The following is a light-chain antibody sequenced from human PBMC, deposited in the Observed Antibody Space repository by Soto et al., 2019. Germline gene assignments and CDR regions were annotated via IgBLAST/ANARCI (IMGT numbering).Light chain of an antibody. CDR1: QSVSNN. CDR2: GAS. J-gene: IGKJ4*01. V-gene: IGKV3-15*01. CDR3: QQYGRSLT. Sequence: EIVMTQSPATLSVSPGERATLSCRASQSVSNNLAWYQQKPGQAPRLLIYGASTRATGIPDRFSGSGSGTDFTLTISRLEPEDFAMYYCQQYGRSLTFGGGTKVDIK.